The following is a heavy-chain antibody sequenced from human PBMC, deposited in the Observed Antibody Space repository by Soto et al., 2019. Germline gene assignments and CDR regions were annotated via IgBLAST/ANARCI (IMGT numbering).Heavy chain of an antibody. CDR1: GFTFSNYA. D-gene: IGHD2-15*01. CDR3: AKDYCSGITCSSFFDY. Sequence: GGSLRLSCTASGFTFSNYAMTWVRQAPGKGLEWVSTIKNGGDRTYYADSVKGRFTISRDNSENTLYLQMSSLRAEDTAVYYCAKDYCSGITCSSFFDYWGQGT. CDR2: IKNGGDRT. J-gene: IGHJ4*02. V-gene: IGHV3-23*01.